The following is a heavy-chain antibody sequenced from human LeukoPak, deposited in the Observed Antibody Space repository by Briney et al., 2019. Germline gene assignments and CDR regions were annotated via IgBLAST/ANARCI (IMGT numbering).Heavy chain of an antibody. CDR1: GFTFNNYA. CDR3: ARLPTFYYDSSGYHYDY. Sequence: HPGGSLRLSCVASGFTFNNYAMSWVRQAPGKGLEWVSSISGSGPSTDYTDAVKGRFIISRDKSKNTLHLQMNSLRAEDTALYYCARLPTFYYDSSGYHYDYWGQGTLVTVSS. V-gene: IGHV3-23*01. J-gene: IGHJ4*02. CDR2: ISGSGPST. D-gene: IGHD3-22*01.